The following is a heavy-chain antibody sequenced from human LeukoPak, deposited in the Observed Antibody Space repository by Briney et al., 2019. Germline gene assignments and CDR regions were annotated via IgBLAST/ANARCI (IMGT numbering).Heavy chain of an antibody. V-gene: IGHV3-21*01. D-gene: IGHD6-13*01. CDR2: ISSSSNYI. CDR3: AKNSHPGTSWRFDP. Sequence: GGSLRLSCAASGFTFSSYSMNWVRQAPGKGLEWVSSISSSSNYIYYADSVKGRFTISRDNSKNTLSLQMNSLKTEDTAVYYCAKNSHPGTSWRFDPWGQGTRVTVSS. J-gene: IGHJ5*02. CDR1: GFTFSSYS.